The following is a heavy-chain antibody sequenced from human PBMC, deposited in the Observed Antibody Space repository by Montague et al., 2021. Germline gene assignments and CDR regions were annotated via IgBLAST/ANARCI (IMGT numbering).Heavy chain of an antibody. V-gene: IGHV3-33*01. CDR3: AREVAPGSGSNSVDY. Sequence: SLRLSCAASDFTFSTYAMRWVRQAPGKGLEWVAVIRYGGSNKFYADSVKGRFTISRDNSKNTLYLQMNNLRAEDTAMYYCAREVAPGSGSNSVDYWGQGTLVTVSS. D-gene: IGHD3-10*01. J-gene: IGHJ4*02. CDR1: DFTFSTYA. CDR2: IRYGGSNK.